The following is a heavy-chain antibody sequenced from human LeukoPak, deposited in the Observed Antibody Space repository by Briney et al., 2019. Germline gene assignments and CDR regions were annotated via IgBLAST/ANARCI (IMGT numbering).Heavy chain of an antibody. V-gene: IGHV3-30*18. CDR2: LSYDGSNK. D-gene: IGHD3-22*01. Sequence: PGRSLRLSCAASGFTFSSYGMHWVRQAPGKGLEWVAVLSYDGSNKYYADSVKGRFTISRDNSKNTLYLQMNSLRAEDTAVYYCAKGDYYYDSSGYAPVEYWGQGTLVTVSS. CDR1: GFTFSSYG. J-gene: IGHJ4*02. CDR3: AKGDYYYDSSGYAPVEY.